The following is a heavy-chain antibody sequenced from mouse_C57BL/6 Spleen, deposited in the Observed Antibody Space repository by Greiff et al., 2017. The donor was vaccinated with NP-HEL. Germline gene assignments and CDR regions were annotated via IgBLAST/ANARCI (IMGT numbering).Heavy chain of an antibody. V-gene: IGHV3-2*02. D-gene: IGHD1-2*01. CDR1: GYSITSGYG. Sequence: EVRLVESGPGLVKPSQSLSLTCTVTGYSITSGYGWNWIRQFPGNKREWMGYISYSGSTNYNPSLKRRISITRDTSKNQFFLQLNSVTTEDTATYYCARTARIKYWGQGTTLTVSS. CDR2: ISYSGST. J-gene: IGHJ2*01. CDR3: ARTARIKY.